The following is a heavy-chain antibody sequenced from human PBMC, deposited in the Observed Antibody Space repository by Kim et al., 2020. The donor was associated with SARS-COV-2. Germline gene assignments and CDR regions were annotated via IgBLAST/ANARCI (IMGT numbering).Heavy chain of an antibody. J-gene: IGHJ3*02. CDR1: GYTFTSYG. CDR3: ARDFSDYVSDAFDI. D-gene: IGHD4-17*01. Sequence: ASVKVSCKASGYTFTSYGISWVRQAPGQGLEWMGWISAYNGNTNYAQKLQGRVTMTTDTSTSTAYMELRSLRSDDTAVYYCARDFSDYVSDAFDIWGQGTMVTVSS. CDR2: ISAYNGNT. V-gene: IGHV1-18*01.